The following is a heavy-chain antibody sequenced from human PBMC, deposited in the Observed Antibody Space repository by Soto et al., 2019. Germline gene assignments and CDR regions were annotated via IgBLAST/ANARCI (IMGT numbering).Heavy chain of an antibody. V-gene: IGHV4-59*08. Sequence: TLSLTCTFSGGSISIYYWSWIRQPQGKGLEWIGYIYYSGSTNYNPSLKSRVTISVDTSKNQFSLKLSSVTAADTAVYYCARGTRKWLAYYYYYYMDVWGKGTTVTVSS. CDR1: GGSISIYY. J-gene: IGHJ6*03. CDR3: ARGTRKWLAYYYYYYMDV. D-gene: IGHD6-19*01. CDR2: IYYSGST.